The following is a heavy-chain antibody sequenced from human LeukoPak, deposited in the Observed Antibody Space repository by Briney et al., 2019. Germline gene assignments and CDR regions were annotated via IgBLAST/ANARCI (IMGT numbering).Heavy chain of an antibody. Sequence: GGSLRLSCAASGFTFSYYGMHWVRQAPDKGLEWVAFIRYEGSSKYYADSVKGQFTISRDNSKNTLYLQMDSLRPEDTAIYYCAKDLLRDRWFGESWGQGTLVTVSS. D-gene: IGHD3-10*01. CDR2: IRYEGSSK. V-gene: IGHV3-30*02. CDR3: AKDLLRDRWFGES. CDR1: GFTFSYYG. J-gene: IGHJ5*02.